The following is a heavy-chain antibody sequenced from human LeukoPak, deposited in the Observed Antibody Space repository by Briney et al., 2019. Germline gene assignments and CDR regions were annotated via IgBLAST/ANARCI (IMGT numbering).Heavy chain of an antibody. CDR3: ARALGSYYDTSVYQAY. Sequence: AAVTVSFLSSGYTFNDYYIHWVRPGLRQGLAWLGCISPKSGVTHYQQNLQGRVTMARDTSLSTAYMELSSLRSDDTAVYFCARALGSYYDTSVYQAYWGQGTLVTVTS. CDR1: GYTFNDYY. D-gene: IGHD3-22*01. J-gene: IGHJ4*02. CDR2: ISPKSGVT. V-gene: IGHV1-2*02.